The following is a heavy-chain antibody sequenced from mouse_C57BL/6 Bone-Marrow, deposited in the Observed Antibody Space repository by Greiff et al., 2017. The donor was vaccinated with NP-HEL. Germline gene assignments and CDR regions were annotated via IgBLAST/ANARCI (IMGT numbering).Heavy chain of an antibody. CDR2: ISDGGSYT. J-gene: IGHJ4*01. CDR1: GFTFSSYA. CDR3: AREGWVDY. Sequence: EVKLMESGGGLVKPGGSLKLSCAASGFTFSSYAMSWVRQTPEKRLEWVATISDGGSYTYYPDNVKGRFTISRDNAKNNLYLQMSHLKSEDTAMCYSAREGWVDYWGQGTSLTVSS. D-gene: IGHD1-1*02. V-gene: IGHV5-4*01.